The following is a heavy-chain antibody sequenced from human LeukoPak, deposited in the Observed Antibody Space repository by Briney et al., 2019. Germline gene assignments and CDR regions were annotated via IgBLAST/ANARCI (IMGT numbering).Heavy chain of an antibody. V-gene: IGHV4-34*01. D-gene: IGHD3-3*01. CDR1: GGSFSGYY. CDR2: INHSGST. J-gene: IGHJ3*02. Sequence: PSETLSLTCAVSGGSFSGYYWSWIRQPPGKGLEWIGEINHSGSTNYNPSLKSRVTISVDTSKNQFSLKLSSVTAADTAVYYYARGLKITIFGVVIIRSDAFDIWGQGTMVTVSS. CDR3: ARGLKITIFGVVIIRSDAFDI.